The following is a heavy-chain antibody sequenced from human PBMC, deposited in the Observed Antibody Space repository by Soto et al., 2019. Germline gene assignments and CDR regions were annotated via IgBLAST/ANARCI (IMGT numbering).Heavy chain of an antibody. D-gene: IGHD3-22*01. CDR3: ATRINYYDSSIFDY. J-gene: IGHJ4*02. CDR2: IIPIFGTA. Sequence: ASVKVSGKASGVTFSSYAISWVRQAPGQGLEWMGGIIPIFGTANYAQKFQGRVTITADKSTSTAYMELSSLRSEDTAVYYCATRINYYDSSIFDYWGQGTLVTVSS. CDR1: GVTFSSYA. V-gene: IGHV1-69*06.